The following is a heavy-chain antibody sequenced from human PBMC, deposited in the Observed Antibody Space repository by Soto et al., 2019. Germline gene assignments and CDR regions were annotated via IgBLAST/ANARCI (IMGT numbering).Heavy chain of an antibody. CDR3: ARGSDYDSSGYYYSWFEP. Sequence: QVQLVQSGAEVKKPGSSVKVSCKASGGTFSSYAISWVRQAPGQGLEWMGGIIPIFGTANYAQKFQGRVTTTADASTSTAYMELSRLRSEDTAVYYCARGSDYDSSGYYYSWFEPWGKGTLVTVSS. CDR1: GGTFSSYA. CDR2: IIPIFGTA. J-gene: IGHJ5*02. V-gene: IGHV1-69*12. D-gene: IGHD3-22*01.